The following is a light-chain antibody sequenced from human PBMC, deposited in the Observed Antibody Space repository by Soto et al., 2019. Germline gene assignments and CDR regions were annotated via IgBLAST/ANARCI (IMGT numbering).Light chain of an antibody. J-gene: IGKJ3*01. CDR2: AAS. CDR3: KQSYSTPRT. Sequence: DIQMTQSPSSLSASVGDRVTITCRASQSISSYLNWYQQKPGRAPKLLIYAASSLQSGVPSRFSGSGSGTDFTLAISGLQPEDFGTYYCKQSYSTPRTFGPGTKVDIK. CDR1: QSISSY. V-gene: IGKV1-39*01.